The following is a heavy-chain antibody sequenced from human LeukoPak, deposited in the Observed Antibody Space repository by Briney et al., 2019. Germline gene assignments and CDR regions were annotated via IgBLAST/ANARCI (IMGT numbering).Heavy chain of an antibody. V-gene: IGHV3-15*01. CDR2: IKSKTDGGTT. Sequence: PGGSLRLSXAASGFTFSNAWMSWVRQAPGKGLEWVGRIKSKTDGGTTDYAAPVKGRFTISRDDSKNTLYLQMNSLKTEDTAVYYCTTGDYDFWSGYRDYWGQGTLVTVSS. J-gene: IGHJ4*02. CDR1: GFTFSNAW. CDR3: TTGDYDFWSGYRDY. D-gene: IGHD3-3*01.